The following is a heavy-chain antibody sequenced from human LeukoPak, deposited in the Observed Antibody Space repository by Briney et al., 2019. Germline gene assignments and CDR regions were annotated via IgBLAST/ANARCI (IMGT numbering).Heavy chain of an antibody. J-gene: IGHJ4*02. D-gene: IGHD1-26*01. CDR1: GFTFSSYT. V-gene: IGHV3-21*06. Sequence: PGGSLRLSCAASGFTFSSYTMIWVRQAPGKGLEWVSSISSTSTYIYYADSVKGRFTISRDNAKNSLYLQMNSLRAEDTAVYYCAITSAYSGSYYEDYWGQGTLVTVSS. CDR2: ISSTSTYI. CDR3: AITSAYSGSYYEDY.